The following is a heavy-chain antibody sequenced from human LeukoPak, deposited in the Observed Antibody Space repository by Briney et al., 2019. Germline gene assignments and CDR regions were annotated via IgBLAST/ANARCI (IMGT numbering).Heavy chain of an antibody. J-gene: IGHJ4*02. V-gene: IGHV3-23*01. CDR1: GFTFSSYA. CDR3: AKSDYDFWSGYYTGIPFFDY. D-gene: IGHD3-3*01. CDR2: ISGSGGST. Sequence: GGSLRLSCAASGFTFSSYAMSWVRQAPGKGLEWVSAISGSGGSTYYADSVKGRFTISRDNSKNTLYLQMNSLRAEDTAVYYCAKSDYDFWSGYYTGIPFFDYWGQGTLVTVTS.